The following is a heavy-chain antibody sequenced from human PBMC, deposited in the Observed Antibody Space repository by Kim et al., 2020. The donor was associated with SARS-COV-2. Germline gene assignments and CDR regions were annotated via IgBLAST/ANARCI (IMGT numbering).Heavy chain of an antibody. CDR3: ARQYYDYVWGSYRPFDY. D-gene: IGHD3-16*02. Sequence: LKSRVTISVDTSKNQFSLKLSSVTAADTAVYYCARQYYDYVWGSYRPFDYWGQGTLVTVSS. J-gene: IGHJ4*02. V-gene: IGHV4-39*01.